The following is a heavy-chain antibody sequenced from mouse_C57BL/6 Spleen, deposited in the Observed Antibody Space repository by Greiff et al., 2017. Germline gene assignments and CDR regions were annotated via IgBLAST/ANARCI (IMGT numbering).Heavy chain of an antibody. CDR2: IHPYNGDT. CDR3: AKGYCDYAMDY. Sequence: VQLQQSGPELVKPGDSVKISCKASGYSFTGYFMNWVMQSHGKSLEWIGRIHPYNGDTFYNQKFKGKATLTVDKSSSTAHMELRSLTSEDSAVYYCAKGYCDYAMDYWGQGTSVTVSS. V-gene: IGHV1-20*01. CDR1: GYSFTGYF. J-gene: IGHJ4*01. D-gene: IGHD3-2*02.